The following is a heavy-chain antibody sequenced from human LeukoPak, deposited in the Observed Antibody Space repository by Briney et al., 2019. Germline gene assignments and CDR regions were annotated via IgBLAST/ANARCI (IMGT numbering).Heavy chain of an antibody. CDR2: IGGCGGNT. CDR1: GFTFCSYA. V-gene: IGHV3-23*01. D-gene: IGHD3-22*01. Sequence: GGSLRLSCAASGFTFCSYAMSWVRLAPGKGLEWVSTIGGCGGNTYYADSVKGRFTISRDSSKNTLYLQMNSLRAEDTAVYYCAKDGYYDSSGYQLDYWGQGTLVTVSS. J-gene: IGHJ4*02. CDR3: AKDGYYDSSGYQLDY.